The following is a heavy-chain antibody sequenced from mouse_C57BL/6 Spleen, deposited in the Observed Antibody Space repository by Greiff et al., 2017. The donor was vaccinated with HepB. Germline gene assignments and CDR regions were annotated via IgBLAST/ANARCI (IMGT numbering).Heavy chain of an antibody. CDR2: ISSGGSYT. V-gene: IGHV5-6*02. Sequence: EVNLVESGGDLVKPGGSLKLSCAASGFTFSSYGMSWVRQTPDKRLEWVATISSGGSYTYYPDSVKGRFTISRDNAKNTLYLQMSSLKSEDTAMYYCARRAYYYGSNYWYFDVWGTGTTVTVSS. CDR3: ARRAYYYGSNYWYFDV. J-gene: IGHJ1*03. CDR1: GFTFSSYG. D-gene: IGHD1-1*01.